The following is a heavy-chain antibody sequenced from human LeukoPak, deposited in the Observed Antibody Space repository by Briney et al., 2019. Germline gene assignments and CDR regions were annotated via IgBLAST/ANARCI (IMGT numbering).Heavy chain of an antibody. Sequence: SQTLSLTFAISGDSVSISSTAWNWVRQSPSRGLEWLGRTYYTSKWNNDYAVFVKSRITITPDISKNQFSLQLNSVTPEDTAINYCTRGYLKGGFGQWGQGTLVTVSS. J-gene: IGHJ4*02. CDR2: TYYTSKWNN. V-gene: IGHV6-1*01. CDR3: TRGYLKGGFGQ. D-gene: IGHD2-15*01. CDR1: GDSVSISSTA.